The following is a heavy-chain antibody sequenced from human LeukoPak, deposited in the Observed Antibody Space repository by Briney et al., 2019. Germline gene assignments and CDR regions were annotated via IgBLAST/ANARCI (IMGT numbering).Heavy chain of an antibody. CDR2: IYYSGST. J-gene: IGHJ6*03. CDR1: GVSISSYY. Sequence: KPSETLSLTCTVSGVSISSYYWSWIRQPPGKGLEWIGYIYYSGSTNYNPSLKSRVTMSVDTSKNQFSLKLSSVTAADTAVYYCARDKRVAVAGTYIYYYYMDVWGNGTTVTISS. CDR3: ARDKRVAVAGTYIYYYYMDV. V-gene: IGHV4-59*12. D-gene: IGHD6-19*01.